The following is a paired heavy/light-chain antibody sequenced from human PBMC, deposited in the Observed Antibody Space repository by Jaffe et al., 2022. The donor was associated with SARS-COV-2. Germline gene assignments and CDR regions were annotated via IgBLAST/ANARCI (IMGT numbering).Heavy chain of an antibody. CDR1: GGSISTAKSY. CDR2: IYSGGGT. CDR3: ARDSAASYTDKWFPLLDH. V-gene: IGHV4-61*02. J-gene: IGHJ4*02. Sequence: QLQLQESGPGLVKPSQTLSLTCTVSGGSISTAKSYWSWIRQPAGKGLEWIGRIYSGGGTNYNPSLTTRVTISADTSNNQFSLTLTSVTAADTAVYYCARDSAASYTDKWFPLLDHWGQGILVTVSS. D-gene: IGHD3-16*01.
Light chain of an antibody. CDR3: QQRDNWPLT. J-gene: IGKJ4*01. Sequence: EIVLTQSPATLSLSPGQRASLSCRASQSVSIYLAWYQQKPGQAPRLLIYDASNRATGIPARFSGAGSGTDFTLTISSLEPEDFAVYYCQQRDNWPLTFGGGTKVEV. CDR2: DAS. CDR1: QSVSIY. V-gene: IGKV3-11*01.